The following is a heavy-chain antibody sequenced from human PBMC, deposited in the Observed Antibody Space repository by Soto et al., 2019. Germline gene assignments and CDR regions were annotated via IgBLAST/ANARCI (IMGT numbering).Heavy chain of an antibody. D-gene: IGHD2-15*01. J-gene: IGHJ4*02. CDR1: GGSISSGDYY. CDR3: ARWMERYCSGGSCYGPYYFDY. Sequence: PSETLSLTCTVSGGSISSGDYYWSWIRQPPGKGLEWIGYIYYSGSTYYNPSLKSRVTISVDTSKNQFSLKLSSVTAADTAVYYCARWMERYCSGGSCYGPYYFDYWGQGTLVTVST. CDR2: IYYSGST. V-gene: IGHV4-30-4*01.